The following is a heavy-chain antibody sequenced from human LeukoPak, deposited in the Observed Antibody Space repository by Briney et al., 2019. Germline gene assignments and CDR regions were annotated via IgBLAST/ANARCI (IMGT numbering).Heavy chain of an antibody. CDR2: IYPGDSDT. D-gene: IGHD3-10*01. J-gene: IGHJ4*02. V-gene: IGHV5-51*01. CDR1: GYSFTSYW. Sequence: GEPLKISCKGSGYSFTSYWIGWVRQMPGKGLEWMGIIYPGDSDTRYSPSFQGQVTLSVDKSISTVYLQWSSLKASDTAMYYCARQSRDGSKTRGYYFDYWGQGTLVTVSS. CDR3: ARQSRDGSKTRGYYFDY.